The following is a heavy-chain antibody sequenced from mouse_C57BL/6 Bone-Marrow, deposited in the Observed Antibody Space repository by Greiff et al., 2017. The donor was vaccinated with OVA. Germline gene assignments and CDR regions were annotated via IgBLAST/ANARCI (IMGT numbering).Heavy chain of an antibody. V-gene: IGHV5-12*01. CDR1: GFTFSDYY. Sequence: EVQLVESGGGLVQPGGSLKLSCAASGFTFSDYYMYWVRQTPEKRLEWVAYISNGGGSTYYPDTVKGRFTISRGNAKNTLYLQMSRLKSEDTAMYYCARGMVTNAYWGQGTLVTVSA. D-gene: IGHD2-2*01. CDR2: ISNGGGST. CDR3: ARGMVTNAY. J-gene: IGHJ3*01.